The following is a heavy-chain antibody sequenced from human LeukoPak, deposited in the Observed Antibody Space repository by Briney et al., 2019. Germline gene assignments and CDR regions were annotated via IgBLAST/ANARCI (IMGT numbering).Heavy chain of an antibody. CDR3: AGGIVANDY. D-gene: IGHD5-12*01. CDR2: IYHSGST. V-gene: IGHV4-38-2*02. J-gene: IGHJ4*02. Sequence: PSETLSLTCTVSGYSISSGYYWGWIRQPPGKGLEWIGSIYHSGSTYYNPSLKSRVTISVDTSRNQFSLKLSSVTAADTAVYYCAGGIVANDYWGQGTLVTVSS. CDR1: GYSISSGYY.